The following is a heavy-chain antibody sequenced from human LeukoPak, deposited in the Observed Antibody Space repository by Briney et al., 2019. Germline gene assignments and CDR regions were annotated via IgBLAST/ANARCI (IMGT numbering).Heavy chain of an antibody. J-gene: IGHJ3*02. D-gene: IGHD1-26*01. Sequence: PSETLSLTCTVSGGSISSYYWSWIRQPPGKGLEWIGYIYYSGSTNYNPSLKSRVTISVDTSKNQFSLKLSSVTAADTAVYYCARGWELPSGAFDIWGQGTMVTVSS. V-gene: IGHV4-59*01. CDR1: GGSISSYY. CDR2: IYYSGST. CDR3: ARGWELPSGAFDI.